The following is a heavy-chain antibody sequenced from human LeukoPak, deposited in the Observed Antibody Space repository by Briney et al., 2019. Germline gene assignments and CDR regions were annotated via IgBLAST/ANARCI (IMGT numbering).Heavy chain of an antibody. Sequence: GGSLRLSCAASGFIFSPYAMSWVRQAPGKGLEWVAGIAGGDDRFYADSVKGRFSISRGNSKNTLYLQMNSLRAEDTAVYYCAKDRGHDAFDIWGQGTMVTVSS. V-gene: IGHV3-23*01. CDR2: IAGGDDR. CDR3: AKDRGHDAFDI. J-gene: IGHJ3*02. CDR1: GFIFSPYA. D-gene: IGHD6-25*01.